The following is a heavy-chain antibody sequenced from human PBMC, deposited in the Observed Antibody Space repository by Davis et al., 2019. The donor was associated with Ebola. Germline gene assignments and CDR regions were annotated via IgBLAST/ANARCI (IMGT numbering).Heavy chain of an antibody. V-gene: IGHV1-46*01. D-gene: IGHD3-3*01. J-gene: IGHJ6*03. CDR3: ARETRITIFGVVNYMDV. CDR2: INPSGGST. Sequence: ASVKVSCKASGYTFTSYYMHWVRQAPGQGLEWMGIINPSGGSTSYAQKFQGRVTMTRDTSTSTVYMELSSLRSEDTAVYYCARETRITIFGVVNYMDVWGKGTTVTVSS. CDR1: GYTFTSYY.